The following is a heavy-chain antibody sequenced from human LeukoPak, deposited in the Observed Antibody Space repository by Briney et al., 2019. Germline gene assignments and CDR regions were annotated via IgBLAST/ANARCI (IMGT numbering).Heavy chain of an antibody. D-gene: IGHD6-6*01. CDR3: ARERSRLVDY. V-gene: IGHV3-21*01. CDR2: ISSSSSYI. J-gene: IGHJ4*02. Sequence: GGSLRLSCAASGFTFSSYSMNWVRQAPGKGLEWVSSISSSSSYIYYADSVEGRFTISRDNAKNSLYLQMNSLRAEDTAVYYCARERSRLVDYWGQGTLVTVSS. CDR1: GFTFSSYS.